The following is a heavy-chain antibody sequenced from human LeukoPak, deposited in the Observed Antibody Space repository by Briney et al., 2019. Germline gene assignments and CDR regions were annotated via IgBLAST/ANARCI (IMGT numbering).Heavy chain of an antibody. CDR3: ARDNPRTTGYSSGSTFDF. Sequence: KASETLSLTCAVSGGSLSTTSWWVWLRPPPGKGLEWIGEVYHSGGGNKNYNPSLKSRATISIDTSRNQFSLNLRSVTAADTAVYFCARDNPRTTGYSSGSTFDFWGQGILVTVSS. CDR2: VYHSGGGNK. D-gene: IGHD6-19*01. V-gene: IGHV4-4*02. J-gene: IGHJ4*02. CDR1: GGSLSTTSW.